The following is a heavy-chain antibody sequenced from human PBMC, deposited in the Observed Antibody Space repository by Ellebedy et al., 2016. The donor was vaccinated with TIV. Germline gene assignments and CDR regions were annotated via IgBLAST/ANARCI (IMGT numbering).Heavy chain of an antibody. Sequence: PGGSLRLSCAVSGFTVSTNYMNWVRQAPGEGLKWVSVIYSGADGGDTYYADSGKGRFTISRDNSRNTLYLQMNSLRADDTAVYYCTRDDGESGGKLDYWGQGALVTVSS. CDR3: TRDDGESGGKLDY. CDR1: GFTVSTNY. CDR2: IYSGADGGDT. V-gene: IGHV3-53*01. J-gene: IGHJ4*02. D-gene: IGHD4-23*01.